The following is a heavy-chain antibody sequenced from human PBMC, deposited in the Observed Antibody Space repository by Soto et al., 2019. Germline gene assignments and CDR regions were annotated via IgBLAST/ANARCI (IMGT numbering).Heavy chain of an antibody. CDR1: GGSISSYY. J-gene: IGHJ4*02. V-gene: IGHV4-59*01. CDR2: IYFRGTT. Sequence: SETLSLTCTVSGGSISSYYWSWIRQPPGKGLEWIGYIYFRGTTNYNPSLKSRVTMSADTSKNQFSLKLNSVTAAGTAVYYCARMNDYYTSGYPFDYWGQGMMFTVSS. CDR3: ARMNDYYTSGYPFDY. D-gene: IGHD3-22*01.